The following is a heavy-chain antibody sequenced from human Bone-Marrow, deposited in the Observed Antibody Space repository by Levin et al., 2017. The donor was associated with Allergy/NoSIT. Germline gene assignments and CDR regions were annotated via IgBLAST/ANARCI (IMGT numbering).Heavy chain of an antibody. J-gene: IGHJ4*02. V-gene: IGHV3-7*01. CDR3: ARDPGTDFWSGYSD. CDR1: GFTFSTYW. CDR2: IKPDGSEK. Sequence: TGGSLRLSCATSGFTFSTYWMSWVRQAPGKGLQWVAHIKPDGSEKYYVDSVKGRFTISRDNAKNSLYLQMNSLAVGDTAVYYCARDPGTDFWSGYSDWGQGILVTVSS. D-gene: IGHD3-3*01.